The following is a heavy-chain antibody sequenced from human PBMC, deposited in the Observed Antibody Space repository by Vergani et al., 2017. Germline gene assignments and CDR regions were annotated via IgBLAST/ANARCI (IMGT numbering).Heavy chain of an antibody. D-gene: IGHD2-2*01. CDR1: GFTFSSYS. CDR2: ISSSSSTI. V-gene: IGHV3-48*01. CDR3: ARYQSRLSETYGMDV. J-gene: IGHJ6*02. Sequence: EVQLVESGGGLVQPGGSLRLSCAASGFTFSSYSMNWVRQAPGKGLEWVSYISSSSSTIYYADSVKGRFTISRDNAKISLYLQMNSLRAEDTAVYYCARYQSRLSETYGMDVWGQGTTVTVSS.